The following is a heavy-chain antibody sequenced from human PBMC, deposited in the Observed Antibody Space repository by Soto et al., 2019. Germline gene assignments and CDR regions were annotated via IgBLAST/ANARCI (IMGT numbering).Heavy chain of an antibody. CDR1: GGSISSGGYY. CDR2: IYYSGST. V-gene: IGHV4-31*03. J-gene: IGHJ5*02. CDR3: ARDRSAVVAATAGFDP. D-gene: IGHD2-15*01. Sequence: SETLSLTCTVSGGSISSGGYYWSWIRQHPGKGLEWIGYIYYSGSTYYNPSLKSRVTISVDTSKNQFSLKLSSVTAADTAVYYCARDRSAVVAATAGFDPWGQGTLVTVSS.